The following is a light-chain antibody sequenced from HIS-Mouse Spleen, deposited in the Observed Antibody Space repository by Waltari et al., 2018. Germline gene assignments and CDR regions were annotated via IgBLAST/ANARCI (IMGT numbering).Light chain of an antibody. CDR3: YSTDSSGNHRV. J-gene: IGLJ2*01. Sequence: SYELTQPPSLSVAPGQTARITCSVHALPKKNAYWYQKKSGQAPWLVIYEDSKRPAGIPERFPGSSSGTMATLTISGAPVEDEADYYCYSTDSSGNHRVFGGGTKLTVL. CDR2: EDS. CDR1: ALPKKN. V-gene: IGLV3-10*01.